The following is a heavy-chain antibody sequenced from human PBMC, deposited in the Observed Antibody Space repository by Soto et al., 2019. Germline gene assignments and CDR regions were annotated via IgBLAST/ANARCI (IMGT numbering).Heavy chain of an antibody. V-gene: IGHV3-30*18. Sequence: GGSLRLSCAASGFTFSSYGMHWVRQAPGKGLEWVAVISYDGSNKYYADSVKGRFTISRDNSKNTLYLQMNSLRAEDTAVYYCAKDKEVLTYYDILNVRQTNMDVWGQGTTVTVSS. CDR2: ISYDGSNK. CDR1: GFTFSSYG. J-gene: IGHJ6*02. D-gene: IGHD3-9*01. CDR3: AKDKEVLTYYDILNVRQTNMDV.